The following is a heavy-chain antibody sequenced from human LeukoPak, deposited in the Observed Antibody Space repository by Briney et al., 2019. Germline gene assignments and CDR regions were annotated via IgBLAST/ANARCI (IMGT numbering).Heavy chain of an antibody. V-gene: IGHV3-23*01. J-gene: IGHJ6*03. D-gene: IGHD4-11*01. CDR1: GFTFSSFA. CDR3: ARDFGRYSNYGSMDV. Sequence: AGGSLRLSCAASGFTFSSFAMSWVRQAPGKGLEWVPAVSSSAGGRTYYADSVKGRFSISRDNAKNSLYLEMNSLRAEDTAVYYCARDFGRYSNYGSMDVWGKGTTVTVSS. CDR2: VSSSAGGRT.